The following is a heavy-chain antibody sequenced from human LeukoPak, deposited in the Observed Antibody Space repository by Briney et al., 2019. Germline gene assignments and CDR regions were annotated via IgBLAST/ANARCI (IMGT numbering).Heavy chain of an antibody. J-gene: IGHJ4*02. D-gene: IGHD1-26*01. CDR1: GFTFSTYT. V-gene: IGHV3-30*01. CDR3: AREGELQGVGYFDY. Sequence: GGSLRLSCAASGFTFSTYTMHWVRQAPGKGPEWVAVISYDGVNTNYADSVKGRFTFSRDNSKNTLYLQMNSLRAEDTAVYYCAREGELQGVGYFDYWGQGTLVTVSS. CDR2: ISYDGVNT.